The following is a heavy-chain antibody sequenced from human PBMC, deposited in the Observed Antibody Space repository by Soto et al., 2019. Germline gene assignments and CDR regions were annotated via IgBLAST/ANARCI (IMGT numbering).Heavy chain of an antibody. CDR1: GFTVRTND. D-gene: IGHD6-19*01. J-gene: IGHJ4*02. CDR2: IHRVENSKYSDST. Sequence: EVLLVESGGRLIQAGGSLRLSCAASGFTVRTNDMSWVRQAPGKGLELIALIHRVENSKYSDSTYYVDSVRDRFTISRDNSKNTVDLQMNDLSAEDTAMYYCARDGSGPFDYWGQGSLVTVSS. CDR3: ARDGSGPFDY. V-gene: IGHV3-66*01.